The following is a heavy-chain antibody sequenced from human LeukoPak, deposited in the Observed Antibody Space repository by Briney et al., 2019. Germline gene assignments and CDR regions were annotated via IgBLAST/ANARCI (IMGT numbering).Heavy chain of an antibody. D-gene: IGHD3-3*01. CDR1: GGTFSSYA. V-gene: IGHV1-69*13. CDR3: ARYTIFGVVKGNWFDP. CDR2: IIPIFGTA. J-gene: IGHJ5*02. Sequence: SVKVSCKASGGTFSSYAISWVRQAPGQGLEWMGGIIPIFGTANYAQKFQGRVTITADESTSTAYMELSSLRSEDTAVYYCARYTIFGVVKGNWFDPWGQGTLVTVSS.